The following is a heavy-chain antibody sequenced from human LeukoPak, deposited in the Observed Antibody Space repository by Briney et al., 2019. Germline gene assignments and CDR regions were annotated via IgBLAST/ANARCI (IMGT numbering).Heavy chain of an antibody. CDR1: GFTFSSYG. CDR3: ARAAYYDSTHDAFDI. Sequence: GGSLRLSCAASGFTFSSYGIHWVRQAPGKGLEWVAFIRHDGSNKYYADSVKGRFTISRDNAKNSLYLQMNSLRAEDTAVYYCARAAYYDSTHDAFDIWGQGTMVTVSS. D-gene: IGHD3-22*01. J-gene: IGHJ3*02. V-gene: IGHV3-30*02. CDR2: IRHDGSNK.